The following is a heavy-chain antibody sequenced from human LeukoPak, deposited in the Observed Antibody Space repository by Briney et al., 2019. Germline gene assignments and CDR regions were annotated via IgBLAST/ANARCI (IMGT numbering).Heavy chain of an antibody. CDR2: INPNSGGT. CDR1: GYTFTGYY. D-gene: IGHD2-2*01. Sequence: ASVKVSGKASGYTFTGYYMHWVGQAPGQGLEWMGWINPNSGGTNYAQKFQGWVTMTRDTSISTAYMELSRLRSDDTAVYYCARSYCSSTSCYGYFDYWGQGTLVTVSS. V-gene: IGHV1-2*04. J-gene: IGHJ4*02. CDR3: ARSYCSSTSCYGYFDY.